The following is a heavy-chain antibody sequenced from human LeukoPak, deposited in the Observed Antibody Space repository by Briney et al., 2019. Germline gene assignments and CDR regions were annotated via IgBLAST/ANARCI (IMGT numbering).Heavy chain of an antibody. CDR2: ISSSGRTT. D-gene: IGHD3-10*02. CDR1: GFTFSSYE. V-gene: IGHV3-48*03. Sequence: GGSLRLSCAASGFTFSSYEMNWVRQAPGKGLEWVSYISSSGRTTYYADSVKGRFTISRDNAKNSLYLQMNSLRAEDTAVYYCAELGITMIGGVWGKGTTVTISS. CDR3: AELGITMIGGV. J-gene: IGHJ6*04.